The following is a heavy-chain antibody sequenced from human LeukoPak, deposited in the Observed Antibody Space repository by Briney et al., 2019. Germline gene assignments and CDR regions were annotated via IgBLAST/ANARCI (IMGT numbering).Heavy chain of an antibody. J-gene: IGHJ4*02. CDR3: ARAGAAAGTFDY. V-gene: IGHV3-53*01. CDR2: IYSGGST. CDR1: GFNDSSNY. Sequence: GGSLRHSRAASGFNDSSNYMSWVRQAPGKGLEWVSVIYSGGSTYYADSVKGQFTISRDNSKNTLYLQMNSLRAEDTAVYYCARAGAAAGTFDYWGQGTLVTVSS. D-gene: IGHD6-13*01.